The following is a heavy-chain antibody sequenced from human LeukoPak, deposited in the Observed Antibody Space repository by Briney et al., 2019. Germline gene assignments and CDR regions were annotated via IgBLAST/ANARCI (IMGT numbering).Heavy chain of an antibody. D-gene: IGHD3-10*01. J-gene: IGHJ4*02. CDR1: GFTFSNYW. Sequence: PGGSLRLSCAASGFTFSNYWMSWVRQAPGKGLEWVADIKRDGIEKHYVDSVRGRFTISRDNAKSSLYLQMNSLRAEDTAVYYCALNMVGGQIFDFWGQGSLLTVSS. V-gene: IGHV3-7*01. CDR3: ALNMVGGQIFDF. CDR2: IKRDGIEK.